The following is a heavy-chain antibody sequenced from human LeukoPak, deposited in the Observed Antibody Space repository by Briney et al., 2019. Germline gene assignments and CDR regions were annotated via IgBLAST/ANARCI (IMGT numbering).Heavy chain of an antibody. V-gene: IGHV3-66*01. J-gene: IGHJ4*02. CDR2: IYSGGST. CDR1: EFTFSNYD. Sequence: GGSLRLSCAVSEFTFSNYDMHWVRQAAGKGLEWVSVIYSGGSTYYADSVKARFIISRDNSKNTLYLQMNSLVAEDTAVYYCARRFDYCGQGTLVIVSS. CDR3: ARRFDY.